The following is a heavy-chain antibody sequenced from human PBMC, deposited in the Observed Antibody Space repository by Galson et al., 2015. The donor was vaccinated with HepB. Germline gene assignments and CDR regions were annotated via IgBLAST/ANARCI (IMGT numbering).Heavy chain of an antibody. CDR2: IDLDDDK. Sequence: PALVKPTQTLTLTCTFSGFSLSTSGMRVSWIRQPPGKALEWLARIDLDDDKFYSPSLKTRLTISKDTSKNQGVLTMTNMDPVDTATYYCARDPLYYDSSGYEKTNAFDIWGQGTMVTVSS. CDR1: GFSLSTSGMR. J-gene: IGHJ3*02. V-gene: IGHV2-70*04. D-gene: IGHD3-22*01. CDR3: ARDPLYYDSSGYEKTNAFDI.